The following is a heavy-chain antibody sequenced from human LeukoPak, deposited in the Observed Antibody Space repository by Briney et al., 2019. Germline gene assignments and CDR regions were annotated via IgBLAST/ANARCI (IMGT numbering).Heavy chain of an antibody. CDR2: ISSDGFRT. V-gene: IGHV3-64*04. D-gene: IGHD2-21*02. CDR1: GFTFSSHA. CDR3: ARGLEVVTAILSSFFDY. Sequence: GALRLSCSASGFTFSSHAMHWVRQAPGKGLEYASAISSDGFRTYYPDSVKGRFTISRDNSKNALYLQMNSLRAEDTAVYYCARGLEVVTAILSSFFDYWGQGTLVTVSS. J-gene: IGHJ4*02.